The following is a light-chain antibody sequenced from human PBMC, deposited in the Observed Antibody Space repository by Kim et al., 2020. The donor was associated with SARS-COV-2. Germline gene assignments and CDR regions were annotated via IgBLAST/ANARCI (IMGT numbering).Light chain of an antibody. V-gene: IGKV1-17*03. Sequence: SGSVGDRDTITCRASQGISTYLAWLQQKPGTVPKRLIYRASSLQSGVPSRFSGRGSGTEFTLTISSLQPEDFATYYCLQHITYPPTFGQGTKLEI. J-gene: IGKJ2*01. CDR1: QGISTY. CDR2: RAS. CDR3: LQHITYPPT.